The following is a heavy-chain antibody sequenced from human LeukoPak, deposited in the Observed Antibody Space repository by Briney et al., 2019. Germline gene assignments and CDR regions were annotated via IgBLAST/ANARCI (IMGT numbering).Heavy chain of an antibody. V-gene: IGHV3-64D*06. D-gene: IGHD2-2*01. Sequence: QPGGSLRLSCSASGFTFSSYAMHWVRQAPGKGLEYVSAISSNGGSTYYADSVKGRFTISRDNSKNTLYLQMSSLRAEDTAVYYCVKRADCSSTSCPKGTHAFDIWGQGTMVTVSS. J-gene: IGHJ3*02. CDR2: ISSNGGST. CDR1: GFTFSSYA. CDR3: VKRADCSSTSCPKGTHAFDI.